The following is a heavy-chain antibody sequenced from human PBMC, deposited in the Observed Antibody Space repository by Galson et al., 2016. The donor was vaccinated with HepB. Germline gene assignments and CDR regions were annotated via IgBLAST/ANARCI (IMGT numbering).Heavy chain of an antibody. CDR1: GFTSSDYA. CDR2: ISGSGTST. D-gene: IGHD3-22*01. J-gene: IGHJ2*01. Sequence: SLRLSCAASGFTSSDYAMAWVRQAPGRGLEWVSVISGSGTSTYYADSVRGQFIISRDKFKNTVYLQMNRLRAEDTAEYYCARGNGYYFHWYFDLWGSGTLVSVSS. CDR3: ARGNGYYFHWYFDL. V-gene: IGHV3-23*01.